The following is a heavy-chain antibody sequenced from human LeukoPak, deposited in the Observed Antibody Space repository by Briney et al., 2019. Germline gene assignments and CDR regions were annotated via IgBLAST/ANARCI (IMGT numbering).Heavy chain of an antibody. CDR1: GFTFSSYA. CDR2: ISGGGGDST. J-gene: IGHJ4*02. CDR3: ARVKHGGDCKDS. Sequence: GGSLRLSCAASGFTFSSYAMSWVRQTPGKGLEWVSSISGGGGDSTYYTDSVKGRFTISRDNSKNTLYLQMDYLRAEDTAVYYCARVKHGGDCKDSWGQGTLVTVSS. D-gene: IGHD2-21*01. V-gene: IGHV3-23*01.